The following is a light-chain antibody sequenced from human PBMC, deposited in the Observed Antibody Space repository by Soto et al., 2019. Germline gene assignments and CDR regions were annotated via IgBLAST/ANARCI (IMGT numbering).Light chain of an antibody. CDR3: QQYNAGAIN. CDR2: CAS. J-gene: IGKJ5*01. Sequence: ELVMTQSPATLSVSPGERATLSCMATRSSSSNLAWYLQKPGQAPRLLLSCASTRATGIPARFSGGGSGTEITLTTGSLQSKDFAVEYCQQYNAGAINFGQGTRLEIK. V-gene: IGKV3-15*01. CDR1: RSSSSN.